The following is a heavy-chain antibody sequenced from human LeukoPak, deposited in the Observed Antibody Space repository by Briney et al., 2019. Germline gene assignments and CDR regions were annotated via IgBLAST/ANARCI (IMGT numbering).Heavy chain of an antibody. Sequence: PSETLSLTRTVSGGSISSSSYYWGWIRQPPGKGLEWIGSIYYSGSTYYNPSLKSRVTISVDTSKNQFSLKLSSVTAADTAVYYCARLTTVLRYFDYWGQGTLVTVSS. CDR2: IYYSGST. CDR3: ARLTTVLRYFDY. V-gene: IGHV4-39*01. D-gene: IGHD4-17*01. J-gene: IGHJ4*02. CDR1: GGSISSSSYY.